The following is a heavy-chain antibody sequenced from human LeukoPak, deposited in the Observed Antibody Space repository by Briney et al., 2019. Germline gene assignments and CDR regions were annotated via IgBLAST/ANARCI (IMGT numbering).Heavy chain of an antibody. CDR3: AKDSAFYYIDV. Sequence: GGSLRLSCAASVFTFNNYGMHWLRQAPGKGLEWVAFIRYNGNNQYYADSVKGRFTISRDNSKNTLYLQMNSLKGDDTAVYYCAKDSAFYYIDVWGKGTTVIISS. CDR2: IRYNGNNQ. J-gene: IGHJ6*03. V-gene: IGHV3-30*02. D-gene: IGHD3-10*01. CDR1: VFTFNNYG.